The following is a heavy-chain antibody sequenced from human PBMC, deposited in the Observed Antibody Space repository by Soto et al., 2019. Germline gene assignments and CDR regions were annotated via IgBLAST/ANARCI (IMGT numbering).Heavy chain of an antibody. CDR1: GFTLTSSA. V-gene: IGHV3-23*01. Sequence: GESLKISCAVSGFTLTSSAMSWVRQAPGEGLEWVSSISVSGASTYYAGSVKGRFTISRDNSKNTLYLQMNSLRVEDTAVYYCAKDCKAACYLGHWGKGTLFTVSS. CDR2: ISVSGAST. D-gene: IGHD3-10*01. J-gene: IGHJ4*02. CDR3: AKDCKAACYLGH.